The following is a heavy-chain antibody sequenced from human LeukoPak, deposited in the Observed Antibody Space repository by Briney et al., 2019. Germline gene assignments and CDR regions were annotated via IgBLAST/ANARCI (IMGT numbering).Heavy chain of an antibody. J-gene: IGHJ4*02. CDR1: GFTFSSYE. CDR2: ISSSGSTI. D-gene: IGHD3-10*01. V-gene: IGHV3-48*03. Sequence: GGSLRLSCAASGFTFSSYEMNWVRQAPGKGLEWVSYISSSGSTIYYADSVKGRFTISRDNAKNSLYLQMNSLRAEDTAVYFCARGYYYGSGSYSGLYYFDYWGQGTLVTVSS. CDR3: ARGYYYGSGSYSGLYYFDY.